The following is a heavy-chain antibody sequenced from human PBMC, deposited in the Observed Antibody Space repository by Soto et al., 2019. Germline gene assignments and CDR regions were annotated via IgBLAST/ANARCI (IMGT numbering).Heavy chain of an antibody. Sequence: QVRLQESGPGLVKPSETLSLSCLVSGDSVGNGPYYWSWIRQAPGEGLDWIADIYYSGSTNVNPSLESRVNISIDMSKNQFFLELRSVTAADAAVYFCARVGSSCHSGGCYYYYGLGVWGQGTTVAISS. J-gene: IGHJ6*02. CDR1: GDSVGNGPYY. V-gene: IGHV4-61*01. CDR3: ARVGSSCHSGGCYYYYGLGV. D-gene: IGHD1-26*01. CDR2: IYYSGST.